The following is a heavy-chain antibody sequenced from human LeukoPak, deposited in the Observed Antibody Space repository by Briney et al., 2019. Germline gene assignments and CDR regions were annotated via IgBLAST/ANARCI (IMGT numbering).Heavy chain of an antibody. CDR3: ARERYFDWLLSSCAFDI. V-gene: IGHV3-7*03. J-gene: IGHJ3*02. Sequence: GGSLRLSCAASGFTFSSYWMSWVRQVPGKGLEWVANIKQDGSEKYYVDSVKGRFTISRDNAKNSLYLQMNSLRAEDTAVYYCARERYFDWLLSSCAFDIWGQGTMVTVSS. D-gene: IGHD3-9*01. CDR2: IKQDGSEK. CDR1: GFTFSSYW.